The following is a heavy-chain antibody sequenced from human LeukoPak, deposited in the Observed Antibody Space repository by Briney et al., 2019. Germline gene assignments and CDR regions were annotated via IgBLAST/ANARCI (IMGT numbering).Heavy chain of an antibody. CDR1: GCSFTNCG. Sequence: ASVKVSCKTSGCSFTNCGISWVRQAPGQGLEWMAWIRENNGNTKYAQNVQGRLTMTTDTYTSTDYMELRGLRSDDTAVYYCARDCNYRVDCWGQGTLVTFSS. D-gene: IGHD1-7*01. V-gene: IGHV1-18*01. CDR3: ARDCNYRVDC. J-gene: IGHJ4*02. CDR2: IRENNGNT.